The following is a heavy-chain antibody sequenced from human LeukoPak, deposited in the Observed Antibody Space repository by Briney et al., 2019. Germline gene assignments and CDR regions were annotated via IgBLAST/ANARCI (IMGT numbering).Heavy chain of an antibody. CDR2: IYYSGST. J-gene: IGHJ5*02. Sequence: SETLSLTCAVYGGSFSGYYWSWIRQPPGKGLEWIGYIYYSGSTNYNPSLKSRVTISVDTSKNQFSLKLSSVTAADTAVYYCARGMALTVTTFRWFDPWGQGTLVTVSS. CDR3: ARGMALTVTTFRWFDP. D-gene: IGHD4-17*01. V-gene: IGHV4-59*01. CDR1: GGSFSGYY.